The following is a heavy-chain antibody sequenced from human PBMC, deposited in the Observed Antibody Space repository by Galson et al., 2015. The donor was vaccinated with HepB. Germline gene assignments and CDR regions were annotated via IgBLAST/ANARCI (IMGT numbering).Heavy chain of an antibody. CDR3: AKDLRQWLTSDY. CDR1: GFTFSSYG. CDR2: ISGSGGST. J-gene: IGHJ4*02. V-gene: IGHV3-23*01. Sequence: SLRLSCAASGFTFSSYGMHWVRQAPGKGLEWVSAISGSGGSTYYADSVKGRFTISRDNSKNTLYLQMNSLRAEDTAVYYCAKDLRQWLTSDYWGQGTLVTVSS. D-gene: IGHD6-19*01.